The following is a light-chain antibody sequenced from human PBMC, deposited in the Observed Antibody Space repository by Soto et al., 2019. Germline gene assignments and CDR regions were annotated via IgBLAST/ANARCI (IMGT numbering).Light chain of an antibody. J-gene: IGKJ1*01. CDR1: QTICVY. CDR2: GAS. Sequence: QMTQSPSTLAASAGERATLSCRASQTICVYLAWYQQKPGKAPMLLIRGASAWASGFPSRFSGSGSGTDFTLTISSLQPEDFATYYCQQLNSPPRTFGPGTKVDI. V-gene: IGKV1-9*01. CDR3: QQLNSPPRT.